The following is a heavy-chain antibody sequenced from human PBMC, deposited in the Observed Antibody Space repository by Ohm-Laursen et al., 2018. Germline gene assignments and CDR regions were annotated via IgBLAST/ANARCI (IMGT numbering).Heavy chain of an antibody. Sequence: GSLRLSCAASGFTFSSYAMSWVRQAPGKGLEWVSTISGSGGSTYYADSVKGRFTISRDNSKNTLYLLMNSLRAEDTAVYYCAKGHSSGWYYFDYWGQGTLVTVSS. CDR2: ISGSGGST. CDR1: GFTFSSYA. D-gene: IGHD6-19*01. J-gene: IGHJ4*02. V-gene: IGHV3-23*01. CDR3: AKGHSSGWYYFDY.